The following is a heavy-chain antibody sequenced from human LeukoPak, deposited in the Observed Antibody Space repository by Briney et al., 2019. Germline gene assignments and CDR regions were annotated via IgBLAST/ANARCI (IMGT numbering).Heavy chain of an antibody. CDR2: ISYDGSNK. J-gene: IGHJ4*02. CDR1: GFTFSSYA. D-gene: IGHD6-19*01. Sequence: GGSLRLSCAASGFTFSSYAMHWVRQAPGKGLEWVAVISYDGSNKYYADSVKGRFTISRDNSKNTLYLQMNSLRAEDTAVYYCARVRYSSGWYLDYWGQGTLVTVSS. V-gene: IGHV3-30-3*01. CDR3: ARVRYSSGWYLDY.